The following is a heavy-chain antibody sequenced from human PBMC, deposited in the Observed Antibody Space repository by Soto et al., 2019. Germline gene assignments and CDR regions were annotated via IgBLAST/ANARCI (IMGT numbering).Heavy chain of an antibody. CDR2: INHSGSS. J-gene: IGHJ4*02. D-gene: IGHD3-3*01. CDR1: GGSFSGYY. V-gene: IGHV4-34*01. CDR3: ARGGGTIFGVVIIGNFDY. Sequence: SETLSLTCAVYGGSFSGYYWSWIRQPPGRGLEWIGEINHSGSSNYNPSLKSRVTISVDTSKNQFSLKLSSVTAADTAVYYCARGGGTIFGVVIIGNFDYWGQGTLVT.